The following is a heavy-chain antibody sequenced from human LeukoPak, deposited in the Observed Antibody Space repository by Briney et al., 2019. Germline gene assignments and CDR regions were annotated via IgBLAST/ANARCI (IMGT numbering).Heavy chain of an antibody. J-gene: IGHJ6*03. V-gene: IGHV1-69*06. CDR3: ARVQESYYDSSGYFYYYYYMDV. CDR2: IIPIFGTA. Sequence: GASVKVSCKASGGTFSSYAISWVRQAPGQGLEWMGGIIPIFGTANYAQKFQGRVTITADKSTSTAYMELRSLRSDDTAVYYCARVQESYYDSSGYFYYYYYMDVWGKGTTVTVSS. CDR1: GGTFSSYA. D-gene: IGHD3-22*01.